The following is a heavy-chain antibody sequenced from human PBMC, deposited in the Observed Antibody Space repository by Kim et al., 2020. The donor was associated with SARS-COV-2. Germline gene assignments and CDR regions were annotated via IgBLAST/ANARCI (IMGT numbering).Heavy chain of an antibody. CDR3: AKDPNAGIGVLYSCLDY. CDR2: ISGSGGST. D-gene: IGHD3-10*01. CDR1: GFTFSSYA. J-gene: IGHJ4*01. V-gene: IGHV3-23*01. Sequence: GGSLRLSCAASGFTFSSYAMSWVRQAPGKGLEWVSDISGSGGSTYYADSVKSRFTISRDNSKTTLYLQMNSMRDEDTAGYYCAKDPNAGIGVLYSCLDY.